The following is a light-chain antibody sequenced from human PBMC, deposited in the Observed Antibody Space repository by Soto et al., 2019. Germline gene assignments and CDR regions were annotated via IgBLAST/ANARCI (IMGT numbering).Light chain of an antibody. CDR3: CSYAGNYTLL. Sequence: QSVLTQPRSVSGSPGQSVTVSCTGTSRDVGIYNYVSWYQQRPGTAPKVMIYDVTKRPSGVPDRFSGSKSANAASLTISGLQAEDEDDYYCCSYAGNYTLLFGGGTKVTVL. CDR2: DVT. V-gene: IGLV2-11*01. CDR1: SRDVGIYNY. J-gene: IGLJ3*02.